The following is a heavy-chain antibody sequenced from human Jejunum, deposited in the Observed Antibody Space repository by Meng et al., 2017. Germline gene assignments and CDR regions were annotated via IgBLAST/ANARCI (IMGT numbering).Heavy chain of an antibody. CDR3: AREATTLTDY. J-gene: IGHJ4*02. V-gene: IGHV3-48*03. CDR1: GFTFSSYE. CDR2: ISSSGSTK. D-gene: IGHD5-12*01. Sequence: GGSLRLSCVASGFTFSSYEMNWVRQAPGKGLEWLSYISSSGSTKNYADSVKGRFTISRDNAKNSLFLQINSLRVEDTAVYYCAREATTLTDYWGQGTLVTVSS.